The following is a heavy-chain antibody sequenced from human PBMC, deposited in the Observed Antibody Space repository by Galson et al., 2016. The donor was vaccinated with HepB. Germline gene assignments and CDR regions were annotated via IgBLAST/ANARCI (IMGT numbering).Heavy chain of an antibody. Sequence: SLRLSCAASGFSFNYYTLNWVRQAPGKGLEWLSSITSRDTYIHYANSVKGRFTISRDNAKNSLYLQMHNLRAEDTAVYFCATDLEHCDGGGCSPHFDHWGQGTLVTVSS. J-gene: IGHJ4*02. V-gene: IGHV3-21*01. CDR2: ITSRDTYI. CDR1: GFSFNYYT. D-gene: IGHD2-15*01. CDR3: ATDLEHCDGGGCSPHFDH.